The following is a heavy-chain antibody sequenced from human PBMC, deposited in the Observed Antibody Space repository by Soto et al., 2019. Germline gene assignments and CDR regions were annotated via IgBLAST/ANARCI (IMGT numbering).Heavy chain of an antibody. J-gene: IGHJ6*02. CDR2: IYYSGST. V-gene: IGHV4-39*01. CDR1: GASVTSSTYY. Sequence: QLQLQESGPGLVKPSETLSLTCTVTGASVTSSTYYWGWIRQPPGKVLEWIGSIYYSGSTYYNPSLRSRVTITVDTSKNQVSLKLTSVTAADTAVYYCANDYGDYKSYYAMDVWGQGTTVTVSS. CDR3: ANDYGDYKSYYAMDV. D-gene: IGHD4-17*01.